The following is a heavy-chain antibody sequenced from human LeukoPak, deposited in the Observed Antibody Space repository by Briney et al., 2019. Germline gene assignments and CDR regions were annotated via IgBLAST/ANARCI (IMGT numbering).Heavy chain of an antibody. V-gene: IGHV4-59*01. Sequence: PSETLSLTCTVSGGSISSYYWSWIRQPPGKGLELIGYIYYRGSTNYNPSLKSRVTISVDTSKNQFSLKLTSVTAADTAVYYCASSATNNWLDYWGRGTLVTVSS. D-gene: IGHD6-25*01. CDR1: GGSISSYY. CDR3: ASSATNNWLDY. J-gene: IGHJ5*01. CDR2: IYYRGST.